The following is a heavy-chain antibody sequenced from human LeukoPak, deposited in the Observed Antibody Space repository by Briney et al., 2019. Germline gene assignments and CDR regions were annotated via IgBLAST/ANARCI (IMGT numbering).Heavy chain of an antibody. V-gene: IGHV3-21*01. D-gene: IGHD6-13*01. CDR2: ISSSSSYI. CDR1: GFTFSSYS. J-gene: IGHJ4*02. CDR3: ASSKRIAAAGTIGSPFDY. Sequence: GGSLRLSCAASGFTFSSYSMNWVRQAPGKGLEWVSSISSSSSYIYYADSVKGRFTISRDNAKNSLYLQMNSLRAEDTAVYYCASSKRIAAAGTIGSPFDYWGQGTLVTVSA.